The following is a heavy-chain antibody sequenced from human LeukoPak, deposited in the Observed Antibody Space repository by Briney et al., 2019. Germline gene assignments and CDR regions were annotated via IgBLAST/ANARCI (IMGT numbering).Heavy chain of an antibody. CDR3: ARDWANTIFGVVLYFDY. V-gene: IGHV1-2*02. CDR2: INPNSGGT. Sequence: ASVKVSCKASGCTFTGYYMHWVRQAPGQGLEWMGWINPNSGGTNYAQKFQGRVTMTRDTSISTAYMELSRLRSDDTAVYYCARDWANTIFGVVLYFDYWGQGTLVTVSS. CDR1: GCTFTGYY. J-gene: IGHJ4*02. D-gene: IGHD3-3*01.